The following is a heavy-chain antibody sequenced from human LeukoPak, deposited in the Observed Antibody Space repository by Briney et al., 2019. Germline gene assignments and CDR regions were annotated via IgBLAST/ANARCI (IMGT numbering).Heavy chain of an antibody. CDR2: ISYDGSNK. CDR3: ARGTCSGGSCYNQRYYWFDP. D-gene: IGHD2-15*01. J-gene: IGHJ5*02. Sequence: GGSLRLSCAASGFTFSSYAMHWVRQAPGKGLEWVAVISYDGSNKYYADSVKGRFTISRDNSKNTLYLQMNSLRAEDTAVYYCARGTCSGGSCYNQRYYWFDPWGQGTLVTVSS. CDR1: GFTFSSYA. V-gene: IGHV3-30*01.